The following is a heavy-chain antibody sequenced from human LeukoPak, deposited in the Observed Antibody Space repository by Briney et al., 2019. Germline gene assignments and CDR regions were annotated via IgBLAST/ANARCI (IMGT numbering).Heavy chain of an antibody. J-gene: IGHJ4*02. CDR1: GYTVTGHY. Sequence: ASVKVSCKASGYTVTGHYMHWVRQAPGQGLEGMGWINTNSGGTNYEQKFQGRVTMTRDTSISTAYMELSRLRCGAPAAHYCARELMVRAGDYWRRGTLPTVPS. V-gene: IGHV1-2*02. CDR2: INTNSGGT. D-gene: IGHD4-23*01. CDR3: ARELMVRAGDY.